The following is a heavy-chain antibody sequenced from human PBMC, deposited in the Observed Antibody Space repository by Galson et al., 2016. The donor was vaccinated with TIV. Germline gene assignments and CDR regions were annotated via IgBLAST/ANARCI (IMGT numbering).Heavy chain of an antibody. CDR3: ARQWQSYSFDY. CDR2: ISYDRSDK. J-gene: IGHJ4*02. CDR1: GFIFNNYE. D-gene: IGHD6-19*01. Sequence: SLRLSCAASGFIFNNYEFNWVRQAPGKGLEWVAIISYDRSDKYYADSVKGRFTISRDNSKNTLYLQMNSLRVEDTAVYYCARQWQSYSFDYWGQGTLVTVSS. V-gene: IGHV3-33*08.